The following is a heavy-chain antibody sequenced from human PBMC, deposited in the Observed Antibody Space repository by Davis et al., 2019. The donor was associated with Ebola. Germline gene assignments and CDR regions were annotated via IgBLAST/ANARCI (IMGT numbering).Heavy chain of an antibody. Sequence: MPSETLSLTCTVSGGSIRSYYWSWIRQPPGKGLEWIGYIYYSGSTNYNPSLKSRVTISVDTSKNQFSLKLSSVTAADTAVYYCARDSVKGIAVAGHYYGMDVWGQGTTVTVSS. CDR3: ARDSVKGIAVAGHYYGMDV. J-gene: IGHJ6*02. CDR2: IYYSGST. CDR1: GGSIRSYY. D-gene: IGHD6-19*01. V-gene: IGHV4-59*12.